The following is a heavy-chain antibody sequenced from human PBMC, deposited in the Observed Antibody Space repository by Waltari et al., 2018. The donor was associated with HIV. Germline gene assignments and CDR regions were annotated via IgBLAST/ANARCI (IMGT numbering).Heavy chain of an antibody. J-gene: IGHJ4*02. D-gene: IGHD3-3*01. V-gene: IGHV4-4*02. Sequence: QMQLQESGPGLVKPSGTLSLTSSASGGPIRTSNWWMSVRLPPGKGLGWFGAIYHSGSTNYNPSLKSRVTISVDKSKNQFSLKLSSVTAADTAVYYCARGIGVPDLYYFDYWGQGTLVTVSS. CDR3: ARGIGVPDLYYFDY. CDR2: IYHSGST. CDR1: GGPIRTSNW.